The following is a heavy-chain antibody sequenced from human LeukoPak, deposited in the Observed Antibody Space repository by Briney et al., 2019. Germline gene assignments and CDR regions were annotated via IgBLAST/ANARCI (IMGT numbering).Heavy chain of an antibody. CDR3: ARGARGYSYGSDS. J-gene: IGHJ4*02. V-gene: IGHV3-13*01. CDR1: GFTFSSYD. D-gene: IGHD5-18*01. Sequence: GRSLRLSCAASGFTFSSYDMHWIRQATGKGLEWVSGIATAGDTYYAGSVKGRFTISRENAKNSFYLQMSSLRAGDTAVYYCARGARGYSYGSDSWGQGTLVTVSS. CDR2: IATAGDT.